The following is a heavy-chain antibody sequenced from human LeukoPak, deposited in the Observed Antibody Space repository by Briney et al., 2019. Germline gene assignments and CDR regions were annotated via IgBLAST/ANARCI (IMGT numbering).Heavy chain of an antibody. D-gene: IGHD1-26*01. CDR3: ARENSGSYREFDY. J-gene: IGHJ4*02. Sequence: SETLSVTCTVSGGSITSYYWSWIRQPAGKGLEWIGRIFTSGSTNYNASLKSRVSMSVDTSKNQFSLKLSSVTAADTAVFYCARENSGSYREFDYWGQGTLVTVSS. CDR2: IFTSGST. CDR1: GGSITSYY. V-gene: IGHV4-4*07.